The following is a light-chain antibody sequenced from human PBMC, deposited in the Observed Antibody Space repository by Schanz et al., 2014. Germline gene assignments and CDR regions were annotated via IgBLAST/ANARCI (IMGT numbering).Light chain of an antibody. CDR2: GAS. Sequence: EIVLTQSPGTLSLSPGERATLSCRASQSVTSTSLAWYQQKPGQAPRLLISGASSRATGIPDRFSGSGSGTEFTLTISRLEPEDFAVYYCQQYRTSLWTFGQGTKVEIK. CDR3: QQYRTSLWT. J-gene: IGKJ1*01. CDR1: QSVTSTS. V-gene: IGKV3-20*01.